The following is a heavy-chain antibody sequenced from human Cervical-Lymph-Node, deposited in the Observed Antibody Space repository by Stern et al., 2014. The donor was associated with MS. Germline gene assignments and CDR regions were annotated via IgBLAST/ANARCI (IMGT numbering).Heavy chain of an antibody. CDR2: IYYSGST. D-gene: IGHD6-13*01. CDR1: GGSISSGGYY. V-gene: IGHV4-31*03. CDR3: ARDGYSSRAVEY. Sequence: QVQLVQSGPGLVKPSQTLSLTCTVSGGSISSGGYYWSWIRQHPGKGLEGIGYIYYSGSTYYNPSLKSRVTISVDTSKNQFSLKLSSVTAADTAVYYCARDGYSSRAVEYWGQGTLVTVSS. J-gene: IGHJ4*02.